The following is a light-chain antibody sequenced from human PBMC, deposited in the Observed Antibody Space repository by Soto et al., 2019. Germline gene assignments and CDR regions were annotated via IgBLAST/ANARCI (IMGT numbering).Light chain of an antibody. CDR3: QKYNNWPPWT. Sequence: EIVLTQSPGTLSLSPGERATLSCRASQRVTTSYLAWFQQKPGQAPRLLIYGASTRATGIPDRFSGSGSGTEFTLTISRLQSEDFAVYYCQKYNNWPPWTFGQGTKVDIK. V-gene: IGKV3-15*01. CDR2: GAS. CDR1: QRVTTSY. J-gene: IGKJ1*01.